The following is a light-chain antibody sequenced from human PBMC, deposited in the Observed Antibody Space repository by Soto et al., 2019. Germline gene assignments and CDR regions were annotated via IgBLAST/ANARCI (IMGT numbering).Light chain of an antibody. Sequence: EIVMTQSPATLSVSPVERATLSCRASQSVSNNLAWYQQKPGQAPRLLIYGTSTRATGIPARFSGSGSGTEFTLTISSLQSEDFALYSCQQYNDWPRTFGQGTKVDIK. CDR2: GTS. V-gene: IGKV3-15*01. J-gene: IGKJ1*01. CDR3: QQYNDWPRT. CDR1: QSVSNN.